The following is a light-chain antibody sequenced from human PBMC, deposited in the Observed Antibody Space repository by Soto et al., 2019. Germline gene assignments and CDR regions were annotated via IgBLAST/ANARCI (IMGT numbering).Light chain of an antibody. CDR2: XXX. Sequence: QSVLTQPASVSGSPGQSITISCTGTSSDVGSYNLVSWYQQHPGKAPXXXXXXXXXXPSXVSNRFSGSKSGNPASLTISGXQAEXEADYYCCSYAGSSTYVFGTGTKVTVL. V-gene: IGLV2-23*01. J-gene: IGLJ1*01. CDR1: SSDVGSYNL. CDR3: CSYAGSSTYV.